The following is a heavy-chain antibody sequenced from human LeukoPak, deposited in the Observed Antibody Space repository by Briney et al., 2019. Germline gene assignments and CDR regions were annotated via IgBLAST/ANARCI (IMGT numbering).Heavy chain of an antibody. Sequence: GGSLRLSCAASGFTFRSYGMHWVRQAPGKGLEWVAVIWYDGSNKYYADSVKGRFTISRDNSKNTLYLQMNSLRAEDTAVYYCASDYYDSSGSLDYWGQGTLVTVSS. CDR3: ASDYYDSSGSLDY. V-gene: IGHV3-33*01. CDR2: IWYDGSNK. J-gene: IGHJ4*02. D-gene: IGHD3-22*01. CDR1: GFTFRSYG.